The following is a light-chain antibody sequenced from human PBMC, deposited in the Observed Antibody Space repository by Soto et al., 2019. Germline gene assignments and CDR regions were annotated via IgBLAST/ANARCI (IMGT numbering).Light chain of an antibody. Sequence: DIQMTQSPSSLSASVGDRVTIACRASQSIRSYLNWYQQEPGKAPKLLIYAASNLQSGVPSRFSGSGSATDFTLTISSLLPEDFATYYCQQSYSTPLTFGGGTKVEI. CDR1: QSIRSY. V-gene: IGKV1-39*01. J-gene: IGKJ4*01. CDR3: QQSYSTPLT. CDR2: AAS.